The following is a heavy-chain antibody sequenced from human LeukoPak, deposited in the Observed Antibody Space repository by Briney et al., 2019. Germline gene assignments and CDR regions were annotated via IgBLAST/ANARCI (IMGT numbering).Heavy chain of an antibody. CDR1: GGSFSGYY. CDR3: AQGGCSGGSCYPLGY. V-gene: IGHV4-34*01. D-gene: IGHD2-15*01. J-gene: IGHJ4*02. Sequence: SETLSLTCAVYGGSFSGYYWSWIRQPPGKGLEWIGEINHSGSTNYNPSLKSRFTISVDTSKNQFSLKLSSVTAADTAVYHCAQGGCSGGSCYPLGYWGQGTLVTVSS. CDR2: INHSGST.